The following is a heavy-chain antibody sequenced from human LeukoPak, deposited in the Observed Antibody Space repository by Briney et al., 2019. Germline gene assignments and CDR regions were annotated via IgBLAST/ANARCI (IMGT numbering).Heavy chain of an antibody. Sequence: PGGSLRLSCVASAFTFNNYWMHWVRQAPGKGLVWVSRIKGDGSSTNYADSVRGRFTISRDNAKNTVYLQMNSLRAEDTALYYCAKDLGPGSMATSPGFDYWGQGTLVTVSS. J-gene: IGHJ4*02. D-gene: IGHD5-24*01. CDR3: AKDLGPGSMATSPGFDY. V-gene: IGHV3-74*01. CDR1: AFTFNNYW. CDR2: IKGDGSST.